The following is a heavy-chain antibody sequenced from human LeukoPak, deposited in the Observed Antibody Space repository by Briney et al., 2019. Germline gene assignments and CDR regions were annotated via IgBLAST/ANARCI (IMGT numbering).Heavy chain of an antibody. CDR2: INHSGST. V-gene: IGHV4-34*01. Sequence: SETLSLTCAVYGGSFSGYYWSWIRQPPGKGLEWIGEINHSGSTNYNPSLKSRVTISVDTSKNQFSLKLSSATPEDTAVYYCARGTWHYGMDVWGQGTTVTVSS. CDR3: ARGTWHYGMDV. CDR1: GGSFSGYY. J-gene: IGHJ6*02.